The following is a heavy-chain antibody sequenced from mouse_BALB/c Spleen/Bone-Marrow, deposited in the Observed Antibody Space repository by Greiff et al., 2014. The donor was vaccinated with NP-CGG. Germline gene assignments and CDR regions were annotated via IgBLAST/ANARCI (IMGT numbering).Heavy chain of an antibody. CDR2: IDPANGNT. J-gene: IGHJ3*01. Sequence: EVKLVESGAELVKPGASVKLSCTASGFNIKDPYMHWVKQRPEQGLEWIGKIDPANGNTKYDPKFQGKATITADTSSNTAYLQLSSLTSEDTAVYYCAPYCYGQWFTYWGQGTLVTVSA. D-gene: IGHD1-1*01. CDR3: APYCYGQWFTY. V-gene: IGHV14-3*02. CDR1: GFNIKDPY.